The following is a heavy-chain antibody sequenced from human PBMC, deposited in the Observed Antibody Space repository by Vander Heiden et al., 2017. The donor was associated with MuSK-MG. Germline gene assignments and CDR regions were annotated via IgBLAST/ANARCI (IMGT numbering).Heavy chain of an antibody. CDR2: FDPEDGET. V-gene: IGHV1-24*01. Sequence: QVQLVQSGAEVKKPGASVKVSGKVSGYTLTELSMHWVRQAPGKGLEWMGGFDPEDGETIYAQKFQGRVTMTEDTSTDTAYMELSSLRSEDTAVYYCATDSRRRFGEGDAFDIWGQGTMVTVSS. D-gene: IGHD3-10*01. J-gene: IGHJ3*02. CDR3: ATDSRRRFGEGDAFDI. CDR1: GYTLTELS.